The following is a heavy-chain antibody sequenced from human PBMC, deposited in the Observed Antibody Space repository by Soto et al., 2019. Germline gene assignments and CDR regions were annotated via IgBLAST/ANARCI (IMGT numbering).Heavy chain of an antibody. Sequence: SETLSLTCAVSGGSISSSNWWGWVRQPPGKGLEWIGEIYHSGSTNYNPSLKSRVTISVDKSKNQFSLKLSSVTAADTAVYYCARFPQEYCGGDGYGNWFDPGGQGTLVTVSS. CDR2: IYHSGST. CDR3: ARFPQEYCGGDGYGNWFDP. D-gene: IGHD2-21*02. J-gene: IGHJ5*02. V-gene: IGHV4-4*02. CDR1: GGSISSSNW.